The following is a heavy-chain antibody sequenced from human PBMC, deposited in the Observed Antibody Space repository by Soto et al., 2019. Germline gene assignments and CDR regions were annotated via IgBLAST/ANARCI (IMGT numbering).Heavy chain of an antibody. CDR2: IIPIFGTA. V-gene: IGHV1-69*06. Sequence: GASVKVSCKASGGTFSSYAISWVRQAPGQGLEWMGGIIPIFGTANYAQKFQGRVTITADKSTSTAYMELSSLRSEDTAVYYCAGDLDSSILPSSYYYYGMDVWGQGTTVTVSS. J-gene: IGHJ6*02. CDR1: GGTFSSYA. D-gene: IGHD6-13*01. CDR3: AGDLDSSILPSSYYYYGMDV.